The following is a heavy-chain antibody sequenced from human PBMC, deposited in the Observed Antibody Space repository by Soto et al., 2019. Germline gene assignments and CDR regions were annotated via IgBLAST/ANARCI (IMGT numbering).Heavy chain of an antibody. V-gene: IGHV4-34*01. Sequence: QVQLQQWGAGLLKPSETLSLTCAVYGGSFSGYYWSWIRQPPGKGLEWIGEINHSGSTNYNPSLKSRVTKSVDTSKNQFSLKLSSVTAADTAVYYCARFIVVVPAAINWFDPWGQGTLVTVSS. CDR2: INHSGST. J-gene: IGHJ5*02. CDR1: GGSFSGYY. D-gene: IGHD2-2*01. CDR3: ARFIVVVPAAINWFDP.